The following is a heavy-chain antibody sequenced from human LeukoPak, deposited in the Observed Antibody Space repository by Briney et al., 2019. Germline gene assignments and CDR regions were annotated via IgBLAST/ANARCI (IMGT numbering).Heavy chain of an antibody. CDR2: IYSSGST. CDR3: ARQGSYYDSSGHHWFVP. J-gene: IGHJ5*02. V-gene: IGHV4-4*09. Sequence: SETLSLTCTVSGASISSFFWSWIRHSPGPGLDWIGYIYSSGSTNYNPSLKTRVPMSVETSKNQFSLKLTSVTAADTAVYYCARQGSYYDSSGHHWFVPWGQGTLVTVSS. D-gene: IGHD3-22*01. CDR1: GASISSFF.